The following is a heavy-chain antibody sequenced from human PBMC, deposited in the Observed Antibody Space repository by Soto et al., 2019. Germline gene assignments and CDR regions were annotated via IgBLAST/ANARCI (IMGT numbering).Heavy chain of an antibody. CDR3: ARGHPKCRF. CDR2: INHSGST. CDR1: GGSFSGYY. J-gene: IGHJ4*02. V-gene: IGHV4-34*01. Sequence: PSETLSLTCAVYGGSFSGYYWSWIRQPPGKGLEWIGEINHSGSTNYNPSLKSRVTMSVDTSKNQFSLNLSSVTAADTAVYYCARGHPKCRFWGQGTLVTVS.